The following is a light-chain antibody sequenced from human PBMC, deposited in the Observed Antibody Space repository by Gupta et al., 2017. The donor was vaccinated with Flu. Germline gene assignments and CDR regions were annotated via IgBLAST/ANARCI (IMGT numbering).Light chain of an antibody. CDR1: SIDVGSYNL. CDR3: CSYAGTTSYV. J-gene: IGLJ1*01. Sequence: QSPLTQPASVSGSPGPSITISCIGTSIDVGSYNLVSWYQQHPGKAPKVMIYENNKRPSGVSSRFSGSKSGNTASLTISGLQAEDEADYYCCSYAGTTSYVFGAGTKVTVL. V-gene: IGLV2-23*01. CDR2: ENN.